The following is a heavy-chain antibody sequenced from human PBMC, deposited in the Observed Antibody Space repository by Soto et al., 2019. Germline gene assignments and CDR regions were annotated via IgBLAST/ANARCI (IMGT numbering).Heavy chain of an antibody. D-gene: IGHD1-26*01. CDR1: GFTFSSYG. J-gene: IGHJ6*02. CDR3: GRQGEGIVGATYCYYYGMDV. CDR2: IWYDGSNK. V-gene: IGHV3-33*01. Sequence: QVQLVESGGGVVQPGRSLRLSCAASGFTFSSYGMHWVRQAPGKGLEWVAVIWYDGSNKYYADSVKGRFTNSSDNSNSTLYLQVSSVSGEDTAVYYCGRQGEGIVGATYCYYYGMDVWGQGTTVTVSS.